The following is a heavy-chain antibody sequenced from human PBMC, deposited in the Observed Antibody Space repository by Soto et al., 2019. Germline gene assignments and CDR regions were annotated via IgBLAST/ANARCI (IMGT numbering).Heavy chain of an antibody. V-gene: IGHV3-23*01. Sequence: EVHLLESGGDLVQPGGSLRLSCTASGFSFSSYAMDWVRQAPGKGLEWVSAITGSGDGTFYADSVKGRFTITRDNSKNTLYLQMNSLRAEDTAVYYCAQEASGAGPTWFDPWGQGTLVTVSS. CDR2: ITGSGDGT. D-gene: IGHD3-10*01. CDR1: GFSFSSYA. J-gene: IGHJ5*02. CDR3: AQEASGAGPTWFDP.